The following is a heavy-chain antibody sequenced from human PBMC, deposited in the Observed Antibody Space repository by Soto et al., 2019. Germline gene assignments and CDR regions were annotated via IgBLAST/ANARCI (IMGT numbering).Heavy chain of an antibody. CDR1: GGSVSSSSYY. Sequence: SETLSLTCTVSGGSVSSSSYYWGWIRQPPGKGLEWIGSIYYSGSTYYNPSLKSRVTISVDTSKNQFSLKLSSVTAADTAVYYCARDSARSSWYLRDYYGMDVWGQGTTVTVSS. D-gene: IGHD6-13*01. CDR3: ARDSARSSWYLRDYYGMDV. V-gene: IGHV4-39*02. J-gene: IGHJ6*02. CDR2: IYYSGST.